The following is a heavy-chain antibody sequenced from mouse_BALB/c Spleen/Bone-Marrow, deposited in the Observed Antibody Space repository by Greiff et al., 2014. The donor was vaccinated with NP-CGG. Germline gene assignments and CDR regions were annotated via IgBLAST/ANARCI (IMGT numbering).Heavy chain of an antibody. Sequence: VQLKESGAELVKPGASVKLSCTASGFNIKDTYMHWVKQRPEQGLEWIGRIDPANGSTKYDPKFQGKATITADTSSNTAYLQLSSLTSEDTAVYYCAPYYYGSSQFAYWGQGTLVTVSA. D-gene: IGHD1-1*01. CDR1: GFNIKDTY. CDR2: IDPANGST. J-gene: IGHJ3*01. V-gene: IGHV14-3*02. CDR3: APYYYGSSQFAY.